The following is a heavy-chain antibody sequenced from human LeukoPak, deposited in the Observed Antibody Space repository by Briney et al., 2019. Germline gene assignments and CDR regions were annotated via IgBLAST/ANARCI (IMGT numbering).Heavy chain of an antibody. D-gene: IGHD3-3*01. Sequence: PSQTLSLTCTVSGGSISSGDYYWSWIRQHPGKGLEWIGYIYYSGSTYYNPSLKSRVTISLDTSKNQFFLKLSSVTAADTAVHYCARQRVSIFGVVQNWFDPWGQGTLVTVSS. CDR2: IYYSGST. CDR3: ARQRVSIFGVVQNWFDP. J-gene: IGHJ5*02. CDR1: GGSISSGDYY. V-gene: IGHV4-31*03.